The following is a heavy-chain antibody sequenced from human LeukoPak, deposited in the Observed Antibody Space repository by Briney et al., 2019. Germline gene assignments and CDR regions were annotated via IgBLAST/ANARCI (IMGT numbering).Heavy chain of an antibody. CDR3: AKGPSSGYSTSWHDR. CDR1: GFTFSSYA. CDR2: ISGSGGNT. D-gene: IGHD6-13*01. Sequence: GGSLRLSCAASGFTFSSYAMSWVRQAPGKGLEWVSGISGSGGNTYYTDSVNGRFTISRDNSKNALYLQMNSLRAEDTAVYYCAKGPSSGYSTSWHDRWGQGTLVTVSS. J-gene: IGHJ5*02. V-gene: IGHV3-23*01.